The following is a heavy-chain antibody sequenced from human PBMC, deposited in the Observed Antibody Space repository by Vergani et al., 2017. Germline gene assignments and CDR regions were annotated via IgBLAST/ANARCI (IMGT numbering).Heavy chain of an antibody. V-gene: IGHV3-7*01. D-gene: IGHD3-10*01. Sequence: VQLQESGPGLVKPSETLTLTCDVSDSSIMTNPYWGWFRQSPGKGLEWVANIKQDGSEKYYVDSVKGRFTIARDNAKNSLYLQMNSLRAEDTAVYYCARDSPVRGYYYYYGMDVWGQGTTVTVSS. CDR2: IKQDGSEK. CDR3: ARDSPVRGYYYYYGMDV. J-gene: IGHJ6*02. CDR1: DSSIMTNPY.